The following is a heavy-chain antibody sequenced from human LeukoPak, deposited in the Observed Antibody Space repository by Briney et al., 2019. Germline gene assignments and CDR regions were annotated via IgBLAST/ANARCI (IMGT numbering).Heavy chain of an antibody. CDR2: ISGSGGST. V-gene: IGHV3-23*01. D-gene: IGHD3-10*01. CDR1: GFTFSSYA. Sequence: PGGSLRLSCAASGFTFSSYAMSWVRQAPGKGLEWVSAISGSGGSTYYADSVKGRFTISRDNSKNTLYLQMNSLRAEDTAVYYCAKDSQSKVVRGVSRFDPWGQGTLVTVSS. J-gene: IGHJ5*02. CDR3: AKDSQSKVVRGVSRFDP.